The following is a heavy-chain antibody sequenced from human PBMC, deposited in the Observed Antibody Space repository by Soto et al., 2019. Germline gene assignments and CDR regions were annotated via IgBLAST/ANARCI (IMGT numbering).Heavy chain of an antibody. V-gene: IGHV4-59*01. CDR2: LYYGRSA. Sequence: QVPLQESGPGLVKPSETLSLTCAVSGDSISPYYFMWIRQPPGKGLESIGYLYYGRSANYNPSLKSRVTLSVDTSTNQCSLTLSSMTAADTAVYYCALRSMALVPEYWGQGTLVTVSS. CDR3: ALRSMALVPEY. J-gene: IGHJ4*02. CDR1: GDSISPYY. D-gene: IGHD3-3*02.